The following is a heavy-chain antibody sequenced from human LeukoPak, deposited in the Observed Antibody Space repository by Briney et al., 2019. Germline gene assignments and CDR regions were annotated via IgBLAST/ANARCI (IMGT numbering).Heavy chain of an antibody. V-gene: IGHV4-34*01. CDR2: INHSGST. CDR3: ARGSFLFGSYDFWSGYYPPEY. D-gene: IGHD3-3*01. J-gene: IGHJ4*02. CDR1: GGPFSGYY. Sequence: SETLSLTCAVYGGPFSGYYWSWIRQPPGKGLEWIGEINHSGSTNYNPSLKSRVTISVDTSKNQFSLKLSSVTAADTAVYYCARGSFLFGSYDFWSGYYPPEYWGQGTLVTVSS.